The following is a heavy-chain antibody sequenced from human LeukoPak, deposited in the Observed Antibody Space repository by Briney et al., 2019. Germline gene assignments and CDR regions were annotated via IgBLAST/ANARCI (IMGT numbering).Heavy chain of an antibody. Sequence: GGSLRLSCAASGFTFSSYAMSWVRQAPGKGLEWVSAISGSGGSTYYADSVKGRFTISRDNSKNTLYLQMNSLRAEDTAVYYCAKDFAANWNDGNDAFDIWGQGTMVTVSS. D-gene: IGHD1-1*01. CDR2: ISGSGGST. V-gene: IGHV3-23*01. CDR3: AKDFAANWNDGNDAFDI. J-gene: IGHJ3*02. CDR1: GFTFSSYA.